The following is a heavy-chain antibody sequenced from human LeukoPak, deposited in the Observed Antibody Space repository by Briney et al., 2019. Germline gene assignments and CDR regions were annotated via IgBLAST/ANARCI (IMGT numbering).Heavy chain of an antibody. J-gene: IGHJ3*02. V-gene: IGHV4-59*01. CDR2: IHYSGST. D-gene: IGHD1-1*01. CDR3: ALNWNDLSAFDI. Sequence: SETLSLTCTVSGGSISSSFWSWIRRPPGKGLEWIAYIHYSGSTNYIPSLRSRVTTSIDTSKNQFSLKLNSVTAADTAVYYCALNWNDLSAFDIWGQGTMVTVSS. CDR1: GGSISSSF.